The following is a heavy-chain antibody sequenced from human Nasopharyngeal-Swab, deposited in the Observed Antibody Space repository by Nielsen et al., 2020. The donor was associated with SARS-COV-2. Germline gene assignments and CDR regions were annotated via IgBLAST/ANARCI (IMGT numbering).Heavy chain of an antibody. CDR1: GYSFRTYG. CDR2: IVGSGDISGSGGST. CDR3: AKARRTDTYGFECFDH. D-gene: IGHD5-18*01. Sequence: GESLKISCVASGYSFRTYGMSWVRQAPGKGLEWVAAIVGSGDISGSGGSTYYADSVKGRFTISRDNSKNTLSLQMNSLRAEDTAVYYRAKARRTDTYGFECFDHWGQGTLVTVSS. V-gene: IGHV3-23*01. J-gene: IGHJ4*02.